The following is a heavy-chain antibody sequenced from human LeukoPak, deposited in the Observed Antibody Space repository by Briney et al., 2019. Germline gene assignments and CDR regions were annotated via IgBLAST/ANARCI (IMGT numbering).Heavy chain of an antibody. CDR3: ARFGREASSPLEWLLGWFDP. CDR1: GGTFSSYA. V-gene: IGHV1-69*05. Sequence: SVKVSCKASGGTFSSYAISWVRQAPGQGLEWMGGIIPIFGTANYAQKFQGRVTITTDESTSTAYVELSSLRSEDTAVYYCARFGREASSPLEWLLGWFDPWGQGTLVTVSS. D-gene: IGHD3-3*01. CDR2: IIPIFGTA. J-gene: IGHJ5*02.